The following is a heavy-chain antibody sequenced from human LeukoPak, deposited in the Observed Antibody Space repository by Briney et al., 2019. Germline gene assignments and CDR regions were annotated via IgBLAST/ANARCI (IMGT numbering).Heavy chain of an antibody. Sequence: PGGSLRLSCAASGFTFSSYWMSWVRQAPGKGLEWVANIKQDGREKHYVDSVKGRFTISRDNAKNSLYLQMNSLRAEDTAVYYCARLGRGYSYGYDNWGQGTLVTVSS. CDR2: IKQDGREK. CDR1: GFTFSSYW. CDR3: ARLGRGYSYGYDN. J-gene: IGHJ4*02. D-gene: IGHD5-18*01. V-gene: IGHV3-7*01.